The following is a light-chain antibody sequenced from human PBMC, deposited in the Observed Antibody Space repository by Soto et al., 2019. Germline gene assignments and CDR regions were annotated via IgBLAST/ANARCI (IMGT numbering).Light chain of an antibody. V-gene: IGKV4-1*01. CDR3: QQYYSTPCT. Sequence: DIVMTQSPDSLAVSLGERATINCKFSQRVLYSSNNKNYLAWYQQKPGQPPKLLIYWDSTRASRVPDRCSGGGSGTDFTLTISSLQAEDVAVYYCQQYYSTPCTFGQGTKVEIK. CDR1: QRVLYSSNNKNY. CDR2: WDS. J-gene: IGKJ1*01.